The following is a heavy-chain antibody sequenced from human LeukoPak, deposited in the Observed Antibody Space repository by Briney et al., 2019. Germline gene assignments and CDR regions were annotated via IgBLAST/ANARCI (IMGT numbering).Heavy chain of an antibody. Sequence: GGSLRLSCAASGFTFSSYYMSWVRQAPGKGLEWVSSISSSSTYMFYADSVRGRFTISRDNAKNALYLQMNSLRAEDTAVYYCARDRGSGWHTFDYWGQGTLVTVSS. CDR1: GFTFSSYY. D-gene: IGHD6-19*01. J-gene: IGHJ4*02. V-gene: IGHV3-21*01. CDR2: ISSSSTYM. CDR3: ARDRGSGWHTFDY.